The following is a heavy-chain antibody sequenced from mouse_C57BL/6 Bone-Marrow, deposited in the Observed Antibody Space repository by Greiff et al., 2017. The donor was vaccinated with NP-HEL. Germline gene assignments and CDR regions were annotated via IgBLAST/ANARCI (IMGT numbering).Heavy chain of an antibody. Sequence: EVKVVESGAELVKPGASVKLSCTASGFNIKDYYMHWVKQRTEQGLEWIGRIDPEDGETKYAPKFQGKATITADTSSNTAYLQLSSLTSEDTAVYYCAREYYGSSPYYAMDYWGQGTSVTVSS. J-gene: IGHJ4*01. CDR3: AREYYGSSPYYAMDY. V-gene: IGHV14-2*01. CDR1: GFNIKDYY. D-gene: IGHD1-1*01. CDR2: IDPEDGET.